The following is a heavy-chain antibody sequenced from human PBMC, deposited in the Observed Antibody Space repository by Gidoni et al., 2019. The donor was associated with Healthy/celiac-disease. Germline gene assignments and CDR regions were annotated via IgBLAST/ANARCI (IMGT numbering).Heavy chain of an antibody. Sequence: EVQLVESGGGLVKPGGSLRLSCAASGFTFSSYSMNWVRQAPGKGLEWVSSISSSGSTIYYADSVKGRFTISRDNAKNSLYLQMNSLRAEDTAVYYCASSWEQLPHYYYYYGMDVWGQGTTVTVSS. D-gene: IGHD6-13*01. CDR2: ISSSGSTI. J-gene: IGHJ6*02. CDR1: GFTFSSYS. V-gene: IGHV3-21*01. CDR3: ASSWEQLPHYYYYYGMDV.